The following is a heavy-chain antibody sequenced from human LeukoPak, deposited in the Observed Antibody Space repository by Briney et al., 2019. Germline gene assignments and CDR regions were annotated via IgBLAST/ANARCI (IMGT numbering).Heavy chain of an antibody. CDR2: IYYSGST. V-gene: IGHV4-30-4*01. CDR1: GGSISSGDYY. D-gene: IGHD3-3*01. CDR3: ARIYYDFWSGLGMDV. Sequence: PSQTLSLTCTVSGGSISSGDYYWSWIRQPPGKGLEWIGYIYYSGSTYYNPSLKSRVTISVDTSKNQFSLKLSSVTAADTAVYYCARIYYDFWSGLGMDVWGQGTTVTVSS. J-gene: IGHJ6*02.